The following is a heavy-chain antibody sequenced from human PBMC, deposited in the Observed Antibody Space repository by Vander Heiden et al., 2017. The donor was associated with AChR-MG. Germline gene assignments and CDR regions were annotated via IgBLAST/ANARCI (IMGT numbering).Heavy chain of an antibody. J-gene: IGHJ6*02. D-gene: IGHD4-17*01. CDR1: GYTFTSYY. CDR3: AREPTTVTTVSGPGNYYYYYGMDV. CDR2: INPSGGST. Sequence: QVQLAPSGAEVNKPGASVKVSCKASGYTFTSYYMPWVPQAPGQGLEWMGIINPSGGSTSYAQKFQGRVTMTRDTSTSTVYMELSSLRSEDTAVYYCAREPTTVTTVSGPGNYYYYYGMDVWGQGTTVTVSS. V-gene: IGHV1-46*01.